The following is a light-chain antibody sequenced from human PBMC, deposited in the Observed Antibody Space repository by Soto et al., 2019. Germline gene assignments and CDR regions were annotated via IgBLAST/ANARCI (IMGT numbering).Light chain of an antibody. V-gene: IGLV2-18*02. CDR2: DVN. CDR3: SSYTYSSTYV. Sequence: QSALTQPPSVSGSPGQSVAISCTGTSSDVGNSNGVSWYPQPPGTAPKLIIYDVNNRPSGVRDRFSGSKPGNTASLTISGLQAEDEGDYYCSSYTYSSTYVFGTGTKVT. J-gene: IGLJ1*01. CDR1: SSDVGNSNG.